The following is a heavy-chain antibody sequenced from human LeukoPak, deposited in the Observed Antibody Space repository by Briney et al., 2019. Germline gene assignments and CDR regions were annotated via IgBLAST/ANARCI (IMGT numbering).Heavy chain of an antibody. D-gene: IGHD3-10*01. Sequence: ASVTVSCKASGYTFTGYYLHWVRQAPGQGLEWMGWISPNSGGTNSAQKFQGRVTLTRDMSISTVYMELRSLTSDDTAIFYCARGRSGSYYEAFYFDYWGQGTLVTVSS. CDR3: ARGRSGSYYEAFYFDY. CDR1: GYTFTGYY. J-gene: IGHJ4*02. CDR2: ISPNSGGT. V-gene: IGHV1-2*02.